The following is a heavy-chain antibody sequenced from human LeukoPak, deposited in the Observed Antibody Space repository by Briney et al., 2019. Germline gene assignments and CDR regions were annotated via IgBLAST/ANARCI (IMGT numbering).Heavy chain of an antibody. J-gene: IGHJ4*02. V-gene: IGHV3-53*01. CDR1: GFTVSGNY. D-gene: IGHD3-10*01. Sequence: GGSLRLSCVASGFTVSGNYMSWVRQAPGKGLEWVSLIYSGGNTYYADSVKGRFTISRDNSKNTLYHQINSLRAEDTAVYYCARSFNGAYFDYWGQGTLVTVSS. CDR2: IYSGGNT. CDR3: ARSFNGAYFDY.